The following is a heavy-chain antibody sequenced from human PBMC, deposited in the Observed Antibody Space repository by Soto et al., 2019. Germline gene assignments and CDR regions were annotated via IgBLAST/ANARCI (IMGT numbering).Heavy chain of an antibody. CDR3: ARDKGREDRDFWSGYSLEYYYGMDV. V-gene: IGHV4-59*01. Sequence: SETLSLTCTVSGGSISSYYWSWIRQPQGKGLEWIGYIYYSGSTNYNPSLKSRVTISVDTSKNQFSLKLSSVTAADTAVYYCARDKGREDRDFWSGYSLEYYYGMDVWGQGTTVTVSS. CDR2: IYYSGST. J-gene: IGHJ6*02. CDR1: GGSISSYY. D-gene: IGHD3-3*01.